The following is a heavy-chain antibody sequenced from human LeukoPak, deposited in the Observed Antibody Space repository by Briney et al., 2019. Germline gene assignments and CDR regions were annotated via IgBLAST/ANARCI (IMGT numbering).Heavy chain of an antibody. V-gene: IGHV3-15*07. CDR2: IYSKTNGGTT. CDR3: TRGSITYDSSDFDH. D-gene: IGHD3-22*01. Sequence: GGSLRLSCVASGFSFSNAWMNWVRQAPGKGLEWVGRIYSKTNGGTTEYAAPVKGRFTISRDDSKNTLYLQMNSLETEDTALYYCTRGSITYDSSDFDHWGQGTLVTVSS. CDR1: GFSFSNAW. J-gene: IGHJ4*02.